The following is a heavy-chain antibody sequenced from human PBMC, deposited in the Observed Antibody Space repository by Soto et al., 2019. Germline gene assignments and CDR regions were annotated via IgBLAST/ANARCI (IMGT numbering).Heavy chain of an antibody. CDR1: GFTFSSYG. J-gene: IGHJ5*02. D-gene: IGHD3-16*01. V-gene: IGHV3-30*18. Sequence: GGSLRLSCAGPGFTFSSYGMHWVRQAPGKGLEWVAVISYDGSDKYYGDSVKGRFTISRDDSKNTLYLQINSLRVEDTAIYYCAKTAGYDYVWGSSGLDPWGQGT. CDR2: ISYDGSDK. CDR3: AKTAGYDYVWGSSGLDP.